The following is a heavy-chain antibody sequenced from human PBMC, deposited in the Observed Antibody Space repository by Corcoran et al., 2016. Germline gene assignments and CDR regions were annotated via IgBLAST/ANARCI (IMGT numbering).Heavy chain of an antibody. V-gene: IGHV4-59*02. CDR2: IYYTGST. Sequence: QLQLQESGPGLVKPSETLSLTCTVSGGSVSGHYWSWIRQPPGKRLEWIGYIYYTGSTDYNPSLKRRVTISIDTAKNQFSLRLTAVTAADTAVYYCTRASAVTTEVWGQGILVTVSS. J-gene: IGHJ4*02. D-gene: IGHD4-17*01. CDR3: TRASAVTTEV. CDR1: GGSVSGHY.